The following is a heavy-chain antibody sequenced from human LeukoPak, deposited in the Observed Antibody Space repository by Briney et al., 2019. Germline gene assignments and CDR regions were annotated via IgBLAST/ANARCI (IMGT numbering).Heavy chain of an antibody. CDR3: ARPRGCGTSRCNNFDY. V-gene: IGHV3-43D*03. D-gene: IGHD2-21*01. CDR1: GFTFDDYA. Sequence: GGSLRLSCAASGFTFDDYAMHWVRQASGKGLEWVSVIGWDGITSYSADSVKGRFTIFRDNAKNSLYLQMNRLRAEDTAVYYCARPRGCGTSRCNNFDYWGQGTLVTVSS. CDR2: IGWDGITS. J-gene: IGHJ4*02.